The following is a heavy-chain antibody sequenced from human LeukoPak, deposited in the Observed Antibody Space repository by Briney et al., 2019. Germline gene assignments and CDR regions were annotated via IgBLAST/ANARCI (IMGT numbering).Heavy chain of an antibody. V-gene: IGHV1-18*01. Sequence: ASVKVSCKASGYTFTSYGISWVRQAPGQGLEWMGWISAYNGNTNYAQKLQGRVTMTTDTSTSTAYMELRSLRSDDTAVYYCVREAPNMVRGVIGSFDYWGQGTLVTVSS. J-gene: IGHJ4*02. CDR1: GYTFTSYG. CDR3: VREAPNMVRGVIGSFDY. D-gene: IGHD3-10*01. CDR2: ISAYNGNT.